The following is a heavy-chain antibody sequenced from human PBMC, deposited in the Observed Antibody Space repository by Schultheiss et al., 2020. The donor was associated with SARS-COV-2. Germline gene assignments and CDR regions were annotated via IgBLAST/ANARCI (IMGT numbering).Heavy chain of an antibody. CDR3: ARGPDSSGWYRRSKLNYGMDV. CDR2: ISYDGSNK. Sequence: GGSLRLSCAASGFTFSSYAMHWVRQAPGKGLEWVAVISYDGSNKYYADSVKGRFTISRDNAKNSLYLQMNSLRAEDTAVYYCARGPDSSGWYRRSKLNYGMDVWGQGTTVTVSS. J-gene: IGHJ6*02. CDR1: GFTFSSYA. V-gene: IGHV3-30*04. D-gene: IGHD6-19*01.